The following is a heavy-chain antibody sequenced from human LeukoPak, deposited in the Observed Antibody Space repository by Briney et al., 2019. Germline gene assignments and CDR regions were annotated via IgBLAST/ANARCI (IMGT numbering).Heavy chain of an antibody. V-gene: IGHV4-39*01. CDR2: IYYSGST. J-gene: IGHJ4*02. D-gene: IGHD2-21*02. CDR3: ARTEGDAEIDY. Sequence: PSETLSLTCTVSGGSISSSSYYWSWIRQPPGKGLEWIGSIYYSGSTYYNPSLKSRVTISVDTSKNQFSLKLSSVTAADTAVYYCARTEGDAEIDYWGQGTLVTVSS. CDR1: GGSISSSSYY.